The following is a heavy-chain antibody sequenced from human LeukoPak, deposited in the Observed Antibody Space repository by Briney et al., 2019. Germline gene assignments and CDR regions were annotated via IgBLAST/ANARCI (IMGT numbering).Heavy chain of an antibody. CDR2: IKQDGSEK. D-gene: IGHD5-24*01. CDR1: GFTVSNNY. V-gene: IGHV3-7*01. Sequence: GGSLRLSCAASGFTVSNNYMSWVRQRPGKGLEWVANIKQDGSEKYYVDSVKGRFTISRDNAKNSLYLQMNSLRAEDTAVYYCARANYSDIWGQGTMVTVSS. CDR3: ARANYSDI. J-gene: IGHJ3*02.